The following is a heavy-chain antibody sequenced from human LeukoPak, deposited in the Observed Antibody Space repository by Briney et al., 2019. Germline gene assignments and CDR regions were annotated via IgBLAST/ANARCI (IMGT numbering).Heavy chain of an antibody. CDR1: GYTFTSYG. Sequence: ASVKVSCKASGYTFTSYGISWVRQAPGQGLEWMGWISAYNGNTSYAQKLQGRVTMTTDTSTSTAYMELRSLRSDDTAVYYCARDSSGWYGYYYYGMDVWGQGTTVTVSS. CDR3: ARDSSGWYGYYYYGMDV. V-gene: IGHV1-18*01. CDR2: ISAYNGNT. D-gene: IGHD6-19*01. J-gene: IGHJ6*02.